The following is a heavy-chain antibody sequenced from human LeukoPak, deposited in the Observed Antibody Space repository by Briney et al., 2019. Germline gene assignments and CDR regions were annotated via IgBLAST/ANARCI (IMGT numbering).Heavy chain of an antibody. CDR2: IYGGGTNT. CDR3: AKRITEAAGIYFDS. D-gene: IGHD6-19*01. Sequence: PGGSLRLSCAGSGFSFSSFAMTWVRQAPGEGLEWVSTIYGGGTNTFYADSVKGRFTISRDDSKNMQFPEMDSLRPEDTAVYFCAKRITEAAGIYFDSWGQGTLVTVSS. CDR1: GFSFSSFA. V-gene: IGHV3-23*01. J-gene: IGHJ4*02.